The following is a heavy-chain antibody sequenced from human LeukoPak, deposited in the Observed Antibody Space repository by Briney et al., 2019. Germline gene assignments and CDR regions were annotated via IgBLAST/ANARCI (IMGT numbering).Heavy chain of an antibody. V-gene: IGHV3-30*03. CDR3: ARGGSDTAMAHDY. CDR2: ISNDGSRK. Sequence: PGGSLRLSCAPSGFTFSRHGMHWVRQAPGKGLEWVAIISNDGSRKYYAHSVEGRFTISRDNSKNTLYLQVDSLRAEDTAVYFCARGGSDTAMAHDYWGQGTLVTVSS. CDR1: GFTFSRHG. D-gene: IGHD5-18*01. J-gene: IGHJ4*02.